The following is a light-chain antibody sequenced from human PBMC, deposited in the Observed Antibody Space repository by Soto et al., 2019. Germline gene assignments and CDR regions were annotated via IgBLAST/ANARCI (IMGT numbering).Light chain of an antibody. V-gene: IGLV1-44*01. CDR3: AAWDDSLNGVV. J-gene: IGLJ2*01. Sequence: QSVLTQPPSASGTPGQRVTISCSGSSSSIGSNTVYWYQQLPGTAPKLLIYNNDQRPSGVPDRFSGSKSGTSASLAISGLQSEDEADYYCAAWDDSLNGVVFGGGTQLTVL. CDR2: NND. CDR1: SSSIGSNT.